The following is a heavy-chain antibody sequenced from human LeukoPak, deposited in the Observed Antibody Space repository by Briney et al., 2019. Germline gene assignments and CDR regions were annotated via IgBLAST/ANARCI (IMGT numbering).Heavy chain of an antibody. D-gene: IGHD3-22*01. J-gene: IGHJ4*02. CDR1: GYSFTSYW. V-gene: IGHV5-51*01. Sequence: GESLKISCKGSGYSFTSYWIGWVRQMPGKGLEWMGIIYPGDSDTRYSPSFQGQVTISADKSISTAYLQWSSLKASDTAMYYCATALTYYYDSSGYYGFDYWGQGALVTVSS. CDR3: ATALTYYYDSSGYYGFDY. CDR2: IYPGDSDT.